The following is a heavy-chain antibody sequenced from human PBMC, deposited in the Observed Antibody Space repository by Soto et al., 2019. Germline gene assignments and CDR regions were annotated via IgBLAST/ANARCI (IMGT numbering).Heavy chain of an antibody. CDR1: GFTFNKFG. J-gene: IGHJ4*02. D-gene: IGHD6-6*01. CDR2: ISNDGSST. CDR3: VKDRRSSWAFDY. V-gene: IGHV3-30*18. Sequence: QVQLVESGGGVVQPGRSLRLSCAASGFTFNKFGMHWVRQAPGKGMEWVAVISNDGSSTHYADSVKGRFTISRDNSENTLYLQMNGLRPEETAVYYCVKDRRSSWAFDYWGQGALVIVSS.